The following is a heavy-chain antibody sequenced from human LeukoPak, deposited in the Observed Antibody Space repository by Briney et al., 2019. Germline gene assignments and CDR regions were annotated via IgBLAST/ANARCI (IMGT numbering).Heavy chain of an antibody. V-gene: IGHV5-51*01. CDR3: ARLARGGATTFDY. D-gene: IGHD1-26*01. CDR2: IYPGDSDT. CDR1: GYSFSSYW. Sequence: PGESLKISCKGSGYSFSSYWIGWVRQMPGKGLEWIGIIYPGDSDTSDSTSFQGHVTISAANSGSTAYLQWSNLKASDTAMYYCARLARGGATTFDYWGQGTLVTVSS. J-gene: IGHJ4*02.